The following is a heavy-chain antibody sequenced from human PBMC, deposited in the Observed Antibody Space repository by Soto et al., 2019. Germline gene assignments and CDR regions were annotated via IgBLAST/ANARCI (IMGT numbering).Heavy chain of an antibody. CDR3: AHLVIAGITYYFDY. V-gene: IGHV2-5*02. Sequence: QITLKESGPTLVKATQTLTLTCTFSGFSLSTSAVGVGWIRQPPGKALEWLAFIYWDDDKRYSPSLKSSLTTTKDTSKNQVVLATTNMDPVDTATYYCAHLVIAGITYYFDYWGQGTLVTVSS. J-gene: IGHJ4*02. D-gene: IGHD2-21*01. CDR2: IYWDDDK. CDR1: GFSLSTSAVG.